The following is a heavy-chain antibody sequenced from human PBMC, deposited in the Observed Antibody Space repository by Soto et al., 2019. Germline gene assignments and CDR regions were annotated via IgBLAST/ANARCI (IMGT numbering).Heavy chain of an antibody. Sequence: QVQLVQSGAEVRTPGASVKVSCKASGYTFTNYDINWVRQATGQGPEWMGWMNPDSGHTGYVQKFQGRVTMTRNTAISTAYMELGNLRSEDTAVYYCARSVGGSNVNFDYWGQGTLVTVSS. CDR1: GYTFTNYD. D-gene: IGHD3-10*01. CDR3: ARSVGGSNVNFDY. V-gene: IGHV1-8*01. J-gene: IGHJ4*02. CDR2: MNPDSGHT.